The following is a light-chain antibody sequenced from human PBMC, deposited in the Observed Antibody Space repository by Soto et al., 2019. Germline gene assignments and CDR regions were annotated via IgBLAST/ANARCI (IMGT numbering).Light chain of an antibody. CDR3: QQRSNWPPWT. V-gene: IGKV3D-20*02. J-gene: IGKJ1*01. CDR2: GAS. Sequence: EIVLTQSPGTLSLSPGERATLSCRASQSVSSRYVAWYQQKRGQAPRLLIYGASIRATGIPDRFSGSGSGTDFTLTISSLEPEDFAVYYCQQRSNWPPWTFGQGTKVDIK. CDR1: QSVSSRY.